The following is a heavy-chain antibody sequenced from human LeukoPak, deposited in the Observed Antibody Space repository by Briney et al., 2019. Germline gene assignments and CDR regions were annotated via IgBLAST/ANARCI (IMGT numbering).Heavy chain of an antibody. D-gene: IGHD2-21*01. CDR1: GFTVSSNY. Sequence: GGSLRLSCAASGFTVSSNYMSWVRQAPGKGLEWVSVVSRGGRTNYADSVRGRFTISRDNSKSALYLEMNSLRVEDSGIYYCARDLSAAYDFWGQGVVVTVSS. J-gene: IGHJ4*02. CDR3: ARDLSAAYDF. V-gene: IGHV3-53*01. CDR2: VSRGGRT.